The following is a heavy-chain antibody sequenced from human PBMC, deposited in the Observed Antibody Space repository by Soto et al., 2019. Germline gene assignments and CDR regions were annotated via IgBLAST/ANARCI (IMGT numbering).Heavy chain of an antibody. V-gene: IGHV3-33*01. CDR3: ARDYCPGGVCYTIFDY. J-gene: IGHJ4*02. CDR2: IWYDGSNK. CDR1: GFTFSSYG. D-gene: IGHD2-8*02. Sequence: GGSLRLSCAASGFTFSSYGMHWVRQAPGKGLEWVAVIWYDGSNKYYANSVKGRFTISRDNSKSTLYLQMGSLRAEDMAVYYCARDYCPGGVCYTIFDYWGQGTLVTVSS.